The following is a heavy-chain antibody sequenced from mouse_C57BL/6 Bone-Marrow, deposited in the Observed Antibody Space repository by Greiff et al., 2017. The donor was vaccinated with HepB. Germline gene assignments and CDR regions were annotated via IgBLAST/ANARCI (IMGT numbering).Heavy chain of an antibody. CDR1: GYSITSGYY. J-gene: IGHJ4*01. CDR2: ISYDGSN. Sequence: EVHLVESGPGLVKPSQSLSLTCSVTGYSITSGYYWNWIRQFPGNKLEWMGYISYDGSNNYNPSLKNRISITRDTSKNQFFLKLNSVTTEDTATYYCAREGGAMDYWGQGTSVTVSS. CDR3: AREGGAMDY. V-gene: IGHV3-6*01.